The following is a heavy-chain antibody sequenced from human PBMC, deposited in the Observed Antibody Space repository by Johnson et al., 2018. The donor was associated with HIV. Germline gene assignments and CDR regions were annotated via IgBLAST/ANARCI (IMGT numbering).Heavy chain of an antibody. Sequence: VQLVESGGGLVQPGGSLRLSCGASAFTFSSNDMKWVRQAPGKGLEWVSPISGSDHSTYYADSVRGRFTISRDNSKNTLYLQMNSLRAEDTAVYYCAKGGYSYGNAFDIWGQGTMVTVSS. CDR1: AFTFSSND. D-gene: IGHD5-18*01. V-gene: IGHV3-23*04. J-gene: IGHJ3*02. CDR2: ISGSDHST. CDR3: AKGGYSYGNAFDI.